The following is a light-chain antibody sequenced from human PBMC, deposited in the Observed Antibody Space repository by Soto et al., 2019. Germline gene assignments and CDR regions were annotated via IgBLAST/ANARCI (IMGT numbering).Light chain of an antibody. CDR3: QQYNNYWT. Sequence: DIQMTQSPSTLSASVGDIVTITCRASQSIGTWLAWYQQKPGKAPKLLIYKASSLQVGVPSRFSGSGSGPEFTLTISSLQPEDFATYYCQQYNNYWTFGPGTKVDIK. J-gene: IGKJ1*01. V-gene: IGKV1-5*03. CDR2: KAS. CDR1: QSIGTW.